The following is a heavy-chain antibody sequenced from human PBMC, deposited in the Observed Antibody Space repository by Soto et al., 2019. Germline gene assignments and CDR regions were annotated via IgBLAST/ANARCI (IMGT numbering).Heavy chain of an antibody. D-gene: IGHD3-22*01. CDR3: VVADYYDSSGYYWSGRFHV. CDR2: ISYDGSNK. CDR1: GFTFSSYA. V-gene: IGHV3-30-3*01. J-gene: IGHJ6*02. Sequence: QPGGSLRLSCAASGFTFSSYAMHWVRQAPGKGLEWVAVISYDGSNKYYADSVKGRFTISRDNSKNTLYLQMNGLRAEDTAAYYCVVADYYDSSGYYWSGRFHVWGQGTTVTVSS.